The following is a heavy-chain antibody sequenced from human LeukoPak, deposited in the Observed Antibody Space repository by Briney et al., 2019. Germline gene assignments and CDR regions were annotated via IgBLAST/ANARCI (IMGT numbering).Heavy chain of an antibody. J-gene: IGHJ4*02. V-gene: IGHV3-48*04. D-gene: IGHD3-10*01. CDR3: ARVRFSANYYGSGSYFTLDY. Sequence: GGSLRLSCAASGFTFSSYSMNWVRQAPGKGLEWVSYISSSSSTIYYADSVKGRFTISRDNAKNSLYLQMNSLRAEDTAVYYCARVRFSANYYGSGSYFTLDYWGQGTLVTVSS. CDR1: GFTFSSYS. CDR2: ISSSSSTI.